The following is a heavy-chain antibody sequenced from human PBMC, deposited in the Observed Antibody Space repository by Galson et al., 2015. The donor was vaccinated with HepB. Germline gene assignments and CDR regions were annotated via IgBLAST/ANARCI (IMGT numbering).Heavy chain of an antibody. J-gene: IGHJ3*02. CDR1: GFTFSSYA. V-gene: IGHV3-23*01. CDR3: AKDRVEDVLRFLEWLDAFDI. D-gene: IGHD3-3*01. Sequence: SLRLSCAASGFTFSSYAMSWVRQAPGKGLEWVSAISGSGGSTYYADSVKGRFTISRDNSKNTLYLQMNSLRAEDTAVYYCAKDRVEDVLRFLEWLDAFDIWGQGTMVTVSS. CDR2: ISGSGGST.